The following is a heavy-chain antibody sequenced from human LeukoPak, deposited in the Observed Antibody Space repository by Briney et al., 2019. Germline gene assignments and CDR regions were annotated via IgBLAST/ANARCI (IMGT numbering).Heavy chain of an antibody. Sequence: GASLKVSCKASGYTFTNYYTHWVRQAPGQGLEWMGWINPNSGVTNYAQKFQGRVTLTRDTPINTAYMEVSGLTFDDTAVYYCARAHMTTVTLGDYWGQGTLVTVAS. CDR3: ARAHMTTVTLGDY. CDR1: GYTFTNYY. CDR2: INPNSGVT. D-gene: IGHD4-11*01. V-gene: IGHV1-2*02. J-gene: IGHJ4*02.